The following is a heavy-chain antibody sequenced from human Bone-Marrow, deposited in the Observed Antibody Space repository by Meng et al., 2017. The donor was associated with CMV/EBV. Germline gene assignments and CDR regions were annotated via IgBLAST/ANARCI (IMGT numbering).Heavy chain of an antibody. CDR3: ARGGYGDYEYDY. V-gene: IGHV4-59*01. CDR1: GGSISSYY. J-gene: IGHJ4*02. D-gene: IGHD4-17*01. CDR2: IYYSGST. Sequence: SETLSLTCTVSGGSISSYYWSWIRQPPGKGLEWIGYIYYSGSTNYNPSLKSRVTISVDTSKNQFSLKLSSVTAADTAVYYCARGGYGDYEYDYRGQGTLVTVSS.